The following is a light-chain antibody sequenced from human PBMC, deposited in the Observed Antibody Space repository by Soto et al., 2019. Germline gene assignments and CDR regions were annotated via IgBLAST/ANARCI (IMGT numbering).Light chain of an antibody. J-gene: IGKJ4*01. CDR3: QQYNSSGLA. CDR1: QSVSPW. V-gene: IGKV1-5*03. Sequence: DIQMTQSPSTLGASVGDTVTISCRASQSVSPWLAWYQQKAGKAPKLQIYKTSRLQSGVPSRFSGSGSGTDFTLKISIRQPDDCAIYYYQQYNSSGLAFGGGTNVDIK. CDR2: KTS.